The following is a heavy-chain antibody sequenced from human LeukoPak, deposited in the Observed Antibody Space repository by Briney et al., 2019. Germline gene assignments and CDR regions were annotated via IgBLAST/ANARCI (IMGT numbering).Heavy chain of an antibody. Sequence: SETLSLTCTVSGGSISSSSYYWGWIRQPPGKGLEWIGTIYYSGGTYQNSSLKSRVTISKDTSKNQFSLKLSFVTAADTAVYFCARGWQLSDYFDYWGQGTLVTVSS. V-gene: IGHV4-39*01. CDR1: GGSISSSSYY. D-gene: IGHD4-23*01. CDR3: ARGWQLSDYFDY. J-gene: IGHJ4*02. CDR2: IYYSGGT.